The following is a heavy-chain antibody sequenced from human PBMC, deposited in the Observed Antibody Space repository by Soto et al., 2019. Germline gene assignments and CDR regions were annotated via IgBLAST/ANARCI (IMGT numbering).Heavy chain of an antibody. CDR3: ASVLGSRRSGSYPSY. CDR2: ISTNNDAI. J-gene: IGHJ4*02. CDR1: GFSISDCS. V-gene: IGHV3-48*01. D-gene: IGHD3-10*01. Sequence: EVQLVESGGGLVQPGGSLRLSCAASGFSISDCSMNWVRRAPGKGLEWISYISTNNDAIYYADSVKGRFTISRDNAKNSLYLQMNSLRAEDTALDYCASVLGSRRSGSYPSYWGQGTLVTVSS.